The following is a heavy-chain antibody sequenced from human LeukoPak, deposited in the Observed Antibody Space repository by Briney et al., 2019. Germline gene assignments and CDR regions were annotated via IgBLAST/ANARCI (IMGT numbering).Heavy chain of an antibody. D-gene: IGHD6-6*01. CDR1: GGSFSGYY. CDR2: INHSGST. V-gene: IGHV4-34*01. Sequence: SETLSLTYAVYGGSFSGYYWSWIRQPPGKGLEWIGEINHSGSTNYNPSLKSRVTISLDTSKNQFSLKLSSVTAADTAVYYCARESLAARRGRNWFDPWGQGTLVTVSS. CDR3: ARESLAARRGRNWFDP. J-gene: IGHJ5*02.